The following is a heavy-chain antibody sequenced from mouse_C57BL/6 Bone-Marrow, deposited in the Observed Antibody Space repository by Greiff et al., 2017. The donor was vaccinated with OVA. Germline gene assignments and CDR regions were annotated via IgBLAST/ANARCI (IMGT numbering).Heavy chain of an antibody. CDR3: ARHRGTTVDWYFDV. CDR1: GFSLTSYG. J-gene: IGHJ1*03. V-gene: IGHV2-6-1*01. Sequence: VQLVESGPGLVAPSQSLSITCTVPGFSLTSYGVHWVRQPPGKGLEWLVVIWSDGSTTYNSALKSRLSLSKDNSKSQVFLKMNSLQTDDTAMYYCARHRGTTVDWYFDVWGTGTTVTVSS. CDR2: IWSDGST. D-gene: IGHD1-1*01.